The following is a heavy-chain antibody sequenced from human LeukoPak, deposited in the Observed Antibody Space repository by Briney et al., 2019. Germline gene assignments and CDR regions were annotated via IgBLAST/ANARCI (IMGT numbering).Heavy chain of an antibody. Sequence: ASVKVSCKASGYTFTGYYMHWVRQAPGQGLEWMGWINPNSGGTNYAQKFQGRVTMTRDTSISTAYMELSRLRSDDTAVYYCARPGKNNWYYFEYWGQGTLVTVSS. CDR2: INPNSGGT. V-gene: IGHV1-2*02. CDR1: GYTFTGYY. D-gene: IGHD1-1*01. J-gene: IGHJ4*02. CDR3: ARPGKNNWYYFEY.